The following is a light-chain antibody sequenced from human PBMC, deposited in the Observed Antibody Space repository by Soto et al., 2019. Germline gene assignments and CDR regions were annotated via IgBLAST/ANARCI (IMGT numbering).Light chain of an antibody. CDR1: ANDVGGHNY. V-gene: IGLV2-11*01. Sequence: QSALTQPRSVSGSPGQSATISCTGTANDVGGHNYVSWYQQHPGEAPKLLIYDVTERPSGVPDRFSGSKSGNTASLTISGLQTEAEADYYCYSYAGTYTFVFGNGTKVTV. CDR2: DVT. J-gene: IGLJ1*01. CDR3: YSYAGTYTFV.